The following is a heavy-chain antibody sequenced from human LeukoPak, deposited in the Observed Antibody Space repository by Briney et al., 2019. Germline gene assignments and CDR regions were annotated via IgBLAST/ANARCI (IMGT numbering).Heavy chain of an antibody. V-gene: IGHV3-23*01. J-gene: IGHJ3*02. Sequence: GGSLRLSCAVSGFTFNIYAMTWVRQAPGEGLEWVSVISDSGGRIYYADSVKGRFTISRDNSKNTLYLHMNSLRAEDTAVYYCAKVLIWTYGSGNYYKGAFDIWGQGTMVTVFS. CDR1: GFTFNIYA. CDR2: ISDSGGRI. CDR3: AKVLIWTYGSGNYYKGAFDI. D-gene: IGHD3-10*01.